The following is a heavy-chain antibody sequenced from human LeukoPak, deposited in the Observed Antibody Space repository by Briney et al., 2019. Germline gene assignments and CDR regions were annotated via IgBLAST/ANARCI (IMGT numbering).Heavy chain of an antibody. Sequence: PSETLSLTRTVSGGSISSGSYYWSWIRQPAGKGLEWIGRIYTSGSTNYNPSLKSRATISVDTSKNQFSLKLSSVTAADTAVYYCARDVHIYGNAFGVWGQGTMVTVSS. CDR1: GGSISSGSYY. CDR3: ARDVHIYGNAFGV. CDR2: IYTSGST. D-gene: IGHD1-1*01. J-gene: IGHJ3*01. V-gene: IGHV4-61*02.